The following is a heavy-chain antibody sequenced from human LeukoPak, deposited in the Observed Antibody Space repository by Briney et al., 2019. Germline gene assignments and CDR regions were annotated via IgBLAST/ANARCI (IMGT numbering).Heavy chain of an antibody. D-gene: IGHD3-22*01. V-gene: IGHV3-11*04. CDR2: VSSGRTI. Sequence: GGSLRLSCAASGFTFSDYYMSWIRQAPGKGLEWVSHVSSGRTIYYADSVKGRFTISRDNAKNSLYLQMNSLRAEDTAVYYCARCPGYYDSSGYYVYYYMDVWGKGTTVTVSS. CDR3: ARCPGYYDSSGYYVYYYMDV. J-gene: IGHJ6*03. CDR1: GFTFSDYY.